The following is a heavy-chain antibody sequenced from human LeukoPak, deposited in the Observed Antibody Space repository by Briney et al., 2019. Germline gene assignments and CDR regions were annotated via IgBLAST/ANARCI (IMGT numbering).Heavy chain of an antibody. V-gene: IGHV4-38-2*02. J-gene: IGHJ4*02. CDR3: ARVISGYHDY. CDR2: IYHSGST. CDR1: GYSLSSGYY. Sequence: PSETLSLTCTVSGYSLSSGYYWGWIRQPPGKGLEWIGSIYHSGSTYYNPSLKSRVTISVDTSKNQFSLKLSSVTAADTAAYYCARVISGYHDYWGQGTLVTVSS. D-gene: IGHD3-22*01.